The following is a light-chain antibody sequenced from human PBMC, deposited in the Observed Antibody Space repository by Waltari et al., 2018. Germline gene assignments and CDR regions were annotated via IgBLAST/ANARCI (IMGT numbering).Light chain of an antibody. V-gene: IGKV1-9*01. CDR2: GAS. Sequence: DIQLTQSPSFLSTFVGDRVTITCRASQDISSHLAWYQQKPGKAPRLLVYGASTLHSGVPSRFSGTGSGTEFTLTINSLQPEDFATYYCQQLIRFPTFTFGQGTKLQIE. CDR1: QDISSH. J-gene: IGKJ2*01. CDR3: QQLIRFPTFT.